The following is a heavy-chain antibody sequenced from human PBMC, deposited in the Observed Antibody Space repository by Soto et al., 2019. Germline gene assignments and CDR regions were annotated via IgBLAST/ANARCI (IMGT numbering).Heavy chain of an antibody. J-gene: IGHJ5*02. CDR3: ARGGRGHGDDNWFDP. CDR1: GGSISSGNYA. D-gene: IGHD4-17*01. CDR2: IYHSGST. Sequence: QLQLQESGSGLVKPSQTLSLTCAVSGGSISSGNYAWSWIRQPPGKGLEWIGYIYHSGSTYYTQSLKSRVTISIDMSTSQSYLKLSSVTAAHTAVYYCARGGRGHGDDNWFDPWGQGTLVTVSS. V-gene: IGHV4-30-2*01.